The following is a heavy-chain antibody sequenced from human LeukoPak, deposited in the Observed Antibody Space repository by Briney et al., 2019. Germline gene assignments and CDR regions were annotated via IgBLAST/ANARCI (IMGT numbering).Heavy chain of an antibody. CDR2: ISGSGGST. J-gene: IGHJ4*02. V-gene: IGHV3-23*01. Sequence: PGGSLRLSCAASGFTFSSYGMSWVRQAPGKGLEWVSAISGSGGSTYYADSVKGRFTISRDNSKNTLYLQMNSLRAEDTAVYYCAKVDHGDYYLYFDYWGQGTLVTVSS. CDR3: AKVDHGDYYLYFDY. CDR1: GFTFSSYG. D-gene: IGHD4-17*01.